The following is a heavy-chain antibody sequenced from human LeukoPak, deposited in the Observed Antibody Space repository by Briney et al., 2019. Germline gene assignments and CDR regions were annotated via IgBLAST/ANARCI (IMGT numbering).Heavy chain of an antibody. D-gene: IGHD5-24*01. CDR1: GFTFRNHG. Sequence: GGSLRLSCAASGFTFRNHGMHWIRQAPGKGLEWVAIIWYDGSNKYYADSLNGRFTISRDNSKNTLYLQMNNLRDDDTAVYYCVRGRGALQYFDYWGQGTLVTVSS. V-gene: IGHV3-33*01. CDR3: VRGRGALQYFDY. J-gene: IGHJ4*02. CDR2: IWYDGSNK.